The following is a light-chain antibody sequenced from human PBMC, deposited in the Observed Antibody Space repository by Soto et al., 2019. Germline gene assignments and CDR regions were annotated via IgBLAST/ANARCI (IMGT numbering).Light chain of an antibody. J-gene: IGKJ1*01. Sequence: EIVLTQSPATLSLSPGERATLSCRASQYVSSFLAWYQQKAGQAPRLLIYDASHRATGTPARFSGSGSGTDFTLTINSLEPEDFALYYCQQRYNWPPTFGQGTKVDIK. CDR2: DAS. CDR1: QYVSSF. V-gene: IGKV3-11*01. CDR3: QQRYNWPPT.